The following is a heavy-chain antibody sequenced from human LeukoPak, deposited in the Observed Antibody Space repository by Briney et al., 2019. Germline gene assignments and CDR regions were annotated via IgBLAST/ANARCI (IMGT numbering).Heavy chain of an antibody. J-gene: IGHJ6*02. D-gene: IGHD1-26*01. CDR3: ARDWEGGHGYYYNHGMDV. Sequence: SETLSLTCSVSGVSINNYYWSWIRQPAGKGLEWIGRIYTSGSTNYNPSLKSRVTMSVDTSKNQFSLKLRSVTAADTAVYYCARDWEGGHGYYYNHGMDVWGQGTTVTVSS. V-gene: IGHV4-4*07. CDR1: GVSINNYY. CDR2: IYTSGST.